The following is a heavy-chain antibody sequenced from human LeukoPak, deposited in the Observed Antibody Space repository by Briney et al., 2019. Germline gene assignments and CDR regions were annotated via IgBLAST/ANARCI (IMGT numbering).Heavy chain of an antibody. CDR1: GGTFSSYA. V-gene: IGHV1-69*13. CDR2: IIPIFGTA. D-gene: IGHD2-2*01. Sequence: SVKVSCKASGGTFSSYAISWVRQAPGQGLEWMGGIIPIFGTANYAQKFQGRVTITADESTSTAYMELSSLRSEDTAVYYCARVGYCSSTSCYGYYYGMDVWGQGTTVTVSS. J-gene: IGHJ6*02. CDR3: ARVGYCSSTSCYGYYYGMDV.